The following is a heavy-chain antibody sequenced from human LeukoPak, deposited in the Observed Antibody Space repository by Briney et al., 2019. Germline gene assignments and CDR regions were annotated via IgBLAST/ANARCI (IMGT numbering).Heavy chain of an antibody. V-gene: IGHV5-51*06. Sequence: GESLKISCKGSGYSFTSYWIGWVRQMPGKGQEWMGIIYPGDSDTRYSPSFQGQVTISADKSISTAYLQWSSLNTSDTAIYYCARYTDYYYFDYWGQGTLVTVSS. CDR2: IYPGDSDT. CDR3: ARYTDYYYFDY. D-gene: IGHD4-11*01. CDR1: GYSFTSYW. J-gene: IGHJ4*02.